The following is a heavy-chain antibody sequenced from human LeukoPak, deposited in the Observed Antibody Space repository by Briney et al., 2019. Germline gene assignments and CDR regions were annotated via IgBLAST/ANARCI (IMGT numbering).Heavy chain of an antibody. J-gene: IGHJ3*02. CDR2: IYYSGST. Sequence: SETLSLTCTVSGRSISSYYWSWIRPPPGKGLEWIGYIYYSGSTNYNPSLKSRVTISVDTSKNQFSLKLSSVTAADTAVYYCASGHSKDAFDIWGQGTMVTVSS. V-gene: IGHV4-59*01. CDR3: ASGHSKDAFDI. CDR1: GRSISSYY. D-gene: IGHD2-21*01.